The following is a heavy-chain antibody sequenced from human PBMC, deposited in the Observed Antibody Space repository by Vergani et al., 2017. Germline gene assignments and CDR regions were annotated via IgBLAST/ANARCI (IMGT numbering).Heavy chain of an antibody. Sequence: VQLVESGGGLVQPGGSLTLSCVASGFSFRGHGMHWVRQAPGKGLEWVAMISYDGDRRDYGDFAKGRFTISRDSSKTVYLQMNSLRVEDTAMYFCAKDLSYSTDWPHFDSRGQGTLVTVSS. CDR2: ISYDGDRR. CDR3: AKDLSYSTDWPHFDS. J-gene: IGHJ4*02. V-gene: IGHV3-30*18. D-gene: IGHD4-11*01. CDR1: GFSFRGHG.